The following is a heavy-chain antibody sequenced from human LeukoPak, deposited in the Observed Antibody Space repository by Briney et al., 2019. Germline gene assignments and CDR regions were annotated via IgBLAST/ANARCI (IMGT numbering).Heavy chain of an antibody. CDR2: ISYDGSNK. V-gene: IGHV3-30-3*01. CDR1: GFTFSSYA. Sequence: PGRSLRLSCAASGFTFSSYAMHWVRQAPGKGLEWVAVISYDGSNKYYADSVKGRFTISRDNSKNTLYLQMNSLRAEDTAVYYCGVAVKSPYYFDYWGQGTLVTVSS. J-gene: IGHJ4*02. CDR3: GVAVKSPYYFDY. D-gene: IGHD6-19*01.